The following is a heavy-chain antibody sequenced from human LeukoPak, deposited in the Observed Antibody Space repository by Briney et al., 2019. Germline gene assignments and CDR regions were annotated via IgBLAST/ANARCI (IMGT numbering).Heavy chain of an antibody. CDR3: TTAPTRTWLPYFGY. D-gene: IGHD1-1*01. J-gene: IGHJ4*02. CDR2: ITASGTE. Sequence: ETLSLTCAVYGGSFSGYYWSWIRQPPGKGLEWVARITASGTENYAAPVKARFTASRDDSKTTVYLQMKSLTTDDTAVYYCTTAPTRTWLPYFGYWGQGTVVTVSS. CDR1: GGSFSGYY. V-gene: IGHV3-15*01.